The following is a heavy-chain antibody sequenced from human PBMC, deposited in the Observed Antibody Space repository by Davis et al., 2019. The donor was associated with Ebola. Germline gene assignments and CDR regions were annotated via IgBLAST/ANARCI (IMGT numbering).Heavy chain of an antibody. CDR1: GYIFSSYG. J-gene: IGHJ4*02. Sequence: ASVKVSCKTSGYIFSSYGITWVRQAPGQGLEWMGWVSGYTGNTFYAQKFQGRVSMTIDASTTTAYLELRSLRSDDTAVYFCARGTYFDYWGQGTLVTVYS. CDR2: VSGYTGNT. D-gene: IGHD3-10*01. V-gene: IGHV1-18*01. CDR3: ARGTYFDY.